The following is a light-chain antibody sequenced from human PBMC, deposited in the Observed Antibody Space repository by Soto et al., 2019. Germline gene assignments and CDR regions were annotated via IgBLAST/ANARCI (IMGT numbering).Light chain of an antibody. CDR2: NNN. V-gene: IGLV1-44*01. CDR3: AAWDDSLTGPV. CDR1: RSDIGSNS. J-gene: IGLJ1*01. Sequence: QSVVTQPPSASGSPGQTVIISCSGSRSDIGSNSVNWYQHLPGTAPTLLIYNNNQRPSGVPDRFSGSKSGTSASLAISGLQSEDEDEYYCAAWDDSLTGPVFGTGTKLTVL.